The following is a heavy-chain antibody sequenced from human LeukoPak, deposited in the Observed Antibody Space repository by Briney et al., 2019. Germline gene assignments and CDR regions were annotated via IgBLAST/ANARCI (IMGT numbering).Heavy chain of an antibody. CDR3: AREREGIAVAGTFFDI. CDR2: IFPIFGTA. Sequence: SSVNVSCKASGGTFSSYAISWVRQAPGQGLEWMGGIFPIFGTANYAQKFQGRVTITADKSTSTAYMELSSLRSEDTAVYYCAREREGIAVAGTFFDIWGQGTMVTVSS. D-gene: IGHD6-19*01. CDR1: GGTFSSYA. V-gene: IGHV1-69*06. J-gene: IGHJ3*02.